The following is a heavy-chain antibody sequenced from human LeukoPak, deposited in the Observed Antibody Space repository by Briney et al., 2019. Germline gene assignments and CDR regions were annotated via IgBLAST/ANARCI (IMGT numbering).Heavy chain of an antibody. CDR1: GFTFDDYG. V-gene: IGHV3-20*04. D-gene: IGHD1-26*01. J-gene: IGHJ4*02. CDR3: AKVGGELLPGNFDY. Sequence: GGSLTLSCAASGFTFDDYGMSWVRRAPGKGLEWVSGINWKGGTTAYADSVKGRFTISRDNAKTSLYLQLNSLRAEDTAFYYCAKVGGELLPGNFDYWGQGILVTVSS. CDR2: INWKGGTT.